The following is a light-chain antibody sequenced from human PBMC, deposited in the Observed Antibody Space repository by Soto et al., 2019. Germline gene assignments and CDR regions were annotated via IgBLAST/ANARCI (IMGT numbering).Light chain of an antibody. Sequence: DIVMTQSPDSLAVSLGERATINCKSSQSVLYSANNKNYLAWYQQKPGQPPKLLIYWASIRESGVPDRFSGSGSGTDFTLAISGLPAEDVAVYYCQQYSGAPYTFGQGTKLEIK. CDR2: WAS. CDR1: QSVLYSANNKNY. CDR3: QQYSGAPYT. V-gene: IGKV4-1*01. J-gene: IGKJ2*01.